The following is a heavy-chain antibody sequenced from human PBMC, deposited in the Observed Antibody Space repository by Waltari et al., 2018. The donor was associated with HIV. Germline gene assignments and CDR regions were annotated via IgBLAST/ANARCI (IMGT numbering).Heavy chain of an antibody. J-gene: IGHJ4*02. CDR2: IWYDGIIV. Sequence: QVQLVESGGGVVQPGRSLRLSCAASGFTFKNYGFHWVRQAPGKGLSWVAFIWYDGIIVFFSDSVKGRFSISRDNSKNTVYLQMNSLRVDDTAVYYCARDFGGTYGPYYFDFWGQGARVTVSS. D-gene: IGHD1-7*01. V-gene: IGHV3-33*01. CDR1: GFTFKNYG. CDR3: ARDFGGTYGPYYFDF.